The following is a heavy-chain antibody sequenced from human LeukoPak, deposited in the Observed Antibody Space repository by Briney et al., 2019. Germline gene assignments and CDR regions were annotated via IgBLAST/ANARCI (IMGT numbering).Heavy chain of an antibody. D-gene: IGHD6-19*01. Sequence: PSETLSLTCTVSGGSISSYYWSWIRQPPGKGLEWIGYIYYSGSTNYNPSLKSRVTISVGTSKNQFSLKLSSVTAADTAVYYCARDLLTSSQYSSGWYDAFDIWGQGTMVTVSS. CDR3: ARDLLTSSQYSSGWYDAFDI. CDR2: IYYSGST. V-gene: IGHV4-59*01. CDR1: GGSISSYY. J-gene: IGHJ3*02.